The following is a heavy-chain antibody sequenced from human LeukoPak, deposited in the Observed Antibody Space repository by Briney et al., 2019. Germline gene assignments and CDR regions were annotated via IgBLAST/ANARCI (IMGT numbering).Heavy chain of an antibody. J-gene: IGHJ4*02. D-gene: IGHD6-19*01. Sequence: GGSLRLSCAASGFTFSSYWMSWVRQAPGKGLEWVANIKKDGSEKYYVDSVKGRFTISRDNSKNTLYLQMNSLRAEDTAVYYCAKDLLPYSSGWNFDYWGQGTLVTVSS. V-gene: IGHV3-7*01. CDR3: AKDLLPYSSGWNFDY. CDR2: IKKDGSEK. CDR1: GFTFSSYW.